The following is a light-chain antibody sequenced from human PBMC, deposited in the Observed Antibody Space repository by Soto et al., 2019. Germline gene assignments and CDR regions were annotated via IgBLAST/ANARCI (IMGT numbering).Light chain of an antibody. J-gene: IGLJ2*01. Sequence: QLVLTQSPSASASLAASVKLTCTPSSGHSSYAIAWHQQQPEKGPRYLMKLNSDGSHSKGDGIPDRFSGSSSGAERYLTIASLQSEDEADYYCQTWGTGIRVFGGGTKLTVL. CDR3: QTWGTGIRV. CDR2: LNSDGSH. CDR1: SGHSSYA. V-gene: IGLV4-69*01.